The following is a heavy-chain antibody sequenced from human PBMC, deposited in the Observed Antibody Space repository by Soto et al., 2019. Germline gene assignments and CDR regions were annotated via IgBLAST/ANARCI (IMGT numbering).Heavy chain of an antibody. V-gene: IGHV4-4*02. CDR2: IYHSGST. J-gene: IGHJ4*02. CDR3: ARTDLAVAGTDF. CDR1: GGSISSSNW. D-gene: IGHD6-19*01. Sequence: QVQLQESGPGLVKPSGTLSLTCAVSGGSISSSNWWSWVRQPPGKGLEWIGEIYHSGSTNYNPSLKRRVTISVDQSKSQFSLKLSSVTAADTAVYYCARTDLAVAGTDFWGQGTLVTVSS.